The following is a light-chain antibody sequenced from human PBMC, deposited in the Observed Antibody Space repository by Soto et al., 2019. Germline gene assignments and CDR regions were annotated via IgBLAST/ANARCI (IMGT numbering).Light chain of an antibody. CDR1: QSVRNY. CDR3: QYLVNGPT. J-gene: IGKJ3*01. Sequence: EIVLTQSPATLSLSPGERAILSCRASQSVRNYFAWYQQKPGQAPRLLIYDASNRATGIPARFSGSGSGTDFTLTISSLEPDDFAVYYCQYLVNGPTFGPGTKVDIK. CDR2: DAS. V-gene: IGKV3-11*01.